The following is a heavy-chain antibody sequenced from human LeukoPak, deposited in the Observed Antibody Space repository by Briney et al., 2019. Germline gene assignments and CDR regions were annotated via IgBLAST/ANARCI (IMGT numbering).Heavy chain of an antibody. D-gene: IGHD1/OR15-1a*01. Sequence: SETLSLTCTVSGGSVSSYYWTWIRQPPGKGLEWIGYIYYNGDTGHNPSLKRRVTISLDTSKNHFSLKLSSVTAADTAVYSCARSIIGTRSKFDYWGQGTLVTVSS. CDR1: GGSVSSYY. V-gene: IGHV4-59*08. CDR2: IYYNGDT. J-gene: IGHJ4*02. CDR3: ARSIIGTRSKFDY.